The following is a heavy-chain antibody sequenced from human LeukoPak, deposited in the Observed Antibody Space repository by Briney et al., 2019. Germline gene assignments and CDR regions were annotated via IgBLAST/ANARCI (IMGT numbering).Heavy chain of an antibody. CDR3: ARDGESSGYIDY. J-gene: IGHJ4*02. D-gene: IGHD3-22*01. V-gene: IGHV4-59*12. CDR1: GGSISSYY. Sequence: SETLSLTCTVSGGSISSYYWSWIRQPPGKGLEWIGYIYYSGSTNYNPSLKSRVTISIDTSKKQFSLKLSSVTAADTAVYYCARDGESSGYIDYWGQGTQVTVSS. CDR2: IYYSGST.